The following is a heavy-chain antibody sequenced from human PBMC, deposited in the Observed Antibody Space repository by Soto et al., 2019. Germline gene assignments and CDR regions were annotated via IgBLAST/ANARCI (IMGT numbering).Heavy chain of an antibody. V-gene: IGHV3-7*01. J-gene: IGHJ5*02. CDR2: IKQDGSEK. CDR1: GFTFSSYW. D-gene: IGHD3-3*01. Sequence: GGSLRLSCAASGFTFSSYWMSWVRQAPGKGLEWVANIKQDGSEKYYADSVKGRFTISRDNAKNSLYLQMNSLRDEDTAVYYCARESRFLEWLSLNWFDPWGQGTLVTVSS. CDR3: ARESRFLEWLSLNWFDP.